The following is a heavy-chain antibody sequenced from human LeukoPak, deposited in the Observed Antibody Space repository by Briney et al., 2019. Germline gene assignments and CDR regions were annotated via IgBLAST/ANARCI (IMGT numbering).Heavy chain of an antibody. J-gene: IGHJ4*02. CDR3: ARLKWELIDY. V-gene: IGHV4-39*01. Sequence: SETLSLTCTVSGGSISSSSYYWGWIRLPPGEGLEWIGSIYYSGSTYYNPSLKSRVTISVDTSKNQFSLKLSSVTAADTAVYYCARLKWELIDYWGQGTLVTVSS. CDR1: GGSISSSSYY. CDR2: IYYSGST. D-gene: IGHD1-26*01.